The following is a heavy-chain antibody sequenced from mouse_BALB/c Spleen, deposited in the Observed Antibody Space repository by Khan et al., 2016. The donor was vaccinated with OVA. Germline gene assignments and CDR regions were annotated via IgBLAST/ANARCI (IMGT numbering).Heavy chain of an antibody. CDR1: GYTFTDYT. Sequence: QIQLVQSGAELVRPGVSVKISCKGSGYTFTDYTMHWVKQSHAKSLEWIGVISTYYGDVTYNQKFKGKATMTVDKSSNTAYMDLDRLTSEDSAIYYCARGGGGERFVYWGQGTLVTVSA. V-gene: IGHV1S137*01. CDR2: ISTYYGDV. CDR3: ARGGGGERFVY. J-gene: IGHJ3*01.